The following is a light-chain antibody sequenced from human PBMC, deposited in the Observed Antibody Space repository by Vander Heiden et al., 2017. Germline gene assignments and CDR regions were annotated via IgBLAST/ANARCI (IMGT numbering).Light chain of an antibody. Sequence: EIVLTQSPGTLSLSPGERATLSCRASQSVSSSYLAWYQQKPGQAPRLLIYGASSRATGIPDRFSGSGSGTDFTLTISRLEPEDFAMYYCQQDGSSRGTFGQGTKLEIK. CDR2: GAS. V-gene: IGKV3-20*01. CDR1: QSVSSSY. J-gene: IGKJ2*02. CDR3: QQDGSSRGT.